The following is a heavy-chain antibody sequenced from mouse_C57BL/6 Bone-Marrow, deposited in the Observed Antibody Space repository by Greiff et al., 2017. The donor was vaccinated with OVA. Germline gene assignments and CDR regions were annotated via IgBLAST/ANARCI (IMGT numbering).Heavy chain of an antibody. CDR3: ARRKDYDYDIWYFDV. Sequence: VKLVESGGGLVKPGGSLKLSCAASGFTFSSYTMSWVRQTPEKRLEWVATISGGGGNTYYPDSVKGRFTISRDNAKNTLYLQMSSLRSEDTALYYCARRKDYDYDIWYFDVWGTGTTVTVSS. D-gene: IGHD2-4*01. CDR2: ISGGGGNT. CDR1: GFTFSSYT. J-gene: IGHJ1*03. V-gene: IGHV5-9*01.